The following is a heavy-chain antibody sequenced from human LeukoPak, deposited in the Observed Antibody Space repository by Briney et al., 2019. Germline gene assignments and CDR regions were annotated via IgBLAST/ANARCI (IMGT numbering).Heavy chain of an antibody. V-gene: IGHV1-3*01. Sequence: GASVKGSCKASGYTFTTYAMHWVRQAPGQRLEWMGWINAGNGITKYSQKFQARVTITRDTSASTAYMELSSLRSEDTAVYYCARDPIGSRWPYYFDYWGQGTLVTVSS. CDR1: GYTFTTYA. D-gene: IGHD6-13*01. CDR3: ARDPIGSRWPYYFDY. CDR2: INAGNGIT. J-gene: IGHJ4*02.